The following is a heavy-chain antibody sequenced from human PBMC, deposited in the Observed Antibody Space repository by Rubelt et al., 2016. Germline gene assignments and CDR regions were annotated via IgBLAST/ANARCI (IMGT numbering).Heavy chain of an antibody. Sequence: SWVRQAPGQGLEWMGRIIPILGIANYAQKFQGRVTITADKSTSTAYMELSSLRSEDTAVYYCARGIQLWFLPSCYWGQGTLVTVSS. D-gene: IGHD5-18*01. J-gene: IGHJ4*02. CDR2: IIPILGIA. V-gene: IGHV1-69*04. CDR3: ARGIQLWFLPSCY.